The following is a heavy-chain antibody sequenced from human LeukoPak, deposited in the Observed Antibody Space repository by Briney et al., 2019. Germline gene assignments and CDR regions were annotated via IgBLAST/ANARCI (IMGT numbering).Heavy chain of an antibody. V-gene: IGHV1-69*13. CDR2: IIPIFGTP. J-gene: IGHJ4*02. CDR1: GGTFSVSA. D-gene: IGHD6-13*01. CDR3: ASALGSSWYFYDY. Sequence: ASVKVSCKASGGTFSVSAFIWVRQAPGQGLEWMGGIIPIFGTPNYAQKFQGRVTITADESTSTAYMELSRLRSEDTAVYYCASALGSSWYFYDYWGQGTLVTVSS.